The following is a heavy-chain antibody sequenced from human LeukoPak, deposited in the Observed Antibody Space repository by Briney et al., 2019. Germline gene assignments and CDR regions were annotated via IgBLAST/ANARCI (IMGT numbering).Heavy chain of an antibody. D-gene: IGHD6-13*01. CDR3: VRNAYSSSFTGDY. V-gene: IGHV3-21*01. J-gene: IGHJ4*02. CDR2: ISSGSTYK. CDR1: GFTFSNHS. Sequence: GGSLRLSCAVSGFTFSNHSMNWVRQAPGKGLECVSSISSGSTYKDYADSVKGRFTISRDNAKNSLYLQMNSLRAEDTALYYCVRNAYSSSFTGDYWGQGTLGTVSS.